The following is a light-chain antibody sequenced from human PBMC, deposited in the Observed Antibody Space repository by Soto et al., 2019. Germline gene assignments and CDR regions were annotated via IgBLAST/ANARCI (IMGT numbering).Light chain of an antibody. CDR3: QQYGNSRWT. CDR1: QSVTSNY. V-gene: IGKV3-20*01. Sequence: EIVFTQSPGTLSLSPGERATLSCRASQSVTSNYLAWYQQKPGQAPRLLIYGASSRATGIPDRFSGSGSGTHFALTISGLEPEDFAVYYCQQYGNSRWTFGQGTKVEIK. J-gene: IGKJ1*01. CDR2: GAS.